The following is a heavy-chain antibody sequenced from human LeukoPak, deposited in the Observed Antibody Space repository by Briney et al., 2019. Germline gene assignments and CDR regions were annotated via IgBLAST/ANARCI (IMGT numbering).Heavy chain of an antibody. Sequence: GGSLRLSCAPSGFTFSNYGMHWVRQAPGKGLEWVAFIPYDGTNKYYADSVKGRFTISRDNSKNTLYLQMNSLRAADTALYYCVQGTRRGAITMVRGVIGKSYYFDSWGQGTLVTVSS. V-gene: IGHV3-30*02. CDR1: GFTFSNYG. D-gene: IGHD3-10*01. CDR3: VQGTRRGAITMVRGVIGKSYYFDS. J-gene: IGHJ4*02. CDR2: IPYDGTNK.